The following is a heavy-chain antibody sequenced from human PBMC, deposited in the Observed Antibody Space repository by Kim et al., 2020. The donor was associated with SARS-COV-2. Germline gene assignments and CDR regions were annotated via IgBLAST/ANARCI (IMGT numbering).Heavy chain of an antibody. Sequence: SETLSLTCTVSGGSISSYYWSWIRQPPGKGLEWIGYIYYSGSTNYNPSLKSRVTISVDTSKNQFSLKLSSVTAADTAVYYCARDRAIYYYDSSGYWGDYYYYYGMDVWGQGTTVTVSS. J-gene: IGHJ6*02. CDR2: IYYSGST. V-gene: IGHV4-59*13. CDR1: GGSISSYY. D-gene: IGHD3-22*01. CDR3: ARDRAIYYYDSSGYWGDYYYYYGMDV.